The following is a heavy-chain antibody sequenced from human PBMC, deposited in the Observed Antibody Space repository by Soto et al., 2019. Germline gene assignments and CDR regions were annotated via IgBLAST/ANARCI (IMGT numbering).Heavy chain of an antibody. Sequence: EVQLVESGGGLVQPGGSLGLSCAASGFTFSSYSMNWVRQAPGKGLEWVSYISSSSSTIYYADSVKGRFTISRDNAKNSLYLQMNSLRDEDTAVYYCARAAHYDSSGYDYWGQGTLVTVSS. CDR1: GFTFSSYS. CDR2: ISSSSSTI. J-gene: IGHJ4*02. V-gene: IGHV3-48*02. D-gene: IGHD3-22*01. CDR3: ARAAHYDSSGYDY.